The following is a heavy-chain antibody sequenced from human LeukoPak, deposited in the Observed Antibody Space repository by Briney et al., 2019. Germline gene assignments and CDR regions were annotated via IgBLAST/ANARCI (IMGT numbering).Heavy chain of an antibody. CDR2: ISSSSNDI. CDR1: GFTFSSYA. J-gene: IGHJ4*02. Sequence: GGSLRLSCAASGFTFSSYAVSWVRQAPGKGLEWVSIISSSSNDIHYADSVKGRLTISRDNTKNSVYLQMNSLRDEDTAVYSCARGATADTRHLDYWGQGSLVTVSS. D-gene: IGHD2-21*02. V-gene: IGHV3-21*01. CDR3: ARGATADTRHLDY.